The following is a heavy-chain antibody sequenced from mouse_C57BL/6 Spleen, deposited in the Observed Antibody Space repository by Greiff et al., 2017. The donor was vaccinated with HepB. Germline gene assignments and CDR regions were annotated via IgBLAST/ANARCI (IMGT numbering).Heavy chain of an antibody. CDR3: ARNYDYDDYAMDY. Sequence: QVHVKQSGAELAKPGASVKLSCKASGYTFTSYWMHWVKQRPGQGLEWIGYINPSSGYTKYNQKFKDKATLTADKSSSTAYMQLSSLTYEDSAVYYCARNYDYDDYAMDYWGQGTSVTVSS. D-gene: IGHD2-4*01. CDR2: INPSSGYT. V-gene: IGHV1-7*01. J-gene: IGHJ4*01. CDR1: GYTFTSYW.